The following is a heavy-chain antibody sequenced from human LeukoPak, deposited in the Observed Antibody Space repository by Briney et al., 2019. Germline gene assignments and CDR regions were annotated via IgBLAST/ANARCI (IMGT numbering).Heavy chain of an antibody. CDR1: GYTFTSYD. J-gene: IGHJ4*02. V-gene: IGHV1-8*01. D-gene: IGHD3-10*01. CDR3: ARVFTMVRGAGNPGY. CDR2: MNPNSGNT. Sequence: EASVKVSCKASGYTFTSYDINWVRQATGQGLEWMGWMNPNSGNTGYAQKFQGRVTMTRNTSISTAYMELSSLRSEDTAVYYCARVFTMVRGAGNPGYWGRGTLVTVSS.